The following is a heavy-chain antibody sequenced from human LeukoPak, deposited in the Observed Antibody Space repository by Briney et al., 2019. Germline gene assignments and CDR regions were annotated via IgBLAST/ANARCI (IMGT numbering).Heavy chain of an antibody. CDR1: GGSISSYF. Sequence: SETLSLTCTVSGGSISSYFWTWIRQPAGKGLEWIGRIYSSGSTNYNPSLKSRLTMSVDTSKNQFSLKLSSVTAADTAVYYCARGIVATAPPYYYYMDVWGKGTTVTVSS. CDR3: ARGIVATAPPYYYYMDV. D-gene: IGHD5-12*01. CDR2: IYSSGST. V-gene: IGHV4-4*07. J-gene: IGHJ6*03.